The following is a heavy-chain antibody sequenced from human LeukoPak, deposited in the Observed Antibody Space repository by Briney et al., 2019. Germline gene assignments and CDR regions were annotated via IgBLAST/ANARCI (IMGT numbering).Heavy chain of an antibody. CDR2: MYPGDSNT. V-gene: IGHV5-51*01. J-gene: IGHJ4*02. Sequence: GESLKISCKGSGYTFTNYWIGWVRQMPGKGLERMGIMYPGDSNTRYSPSFQGQVTISVDKSISTAYLQWSSLKASDTAIYYCARHGGYDSSGYYNYWGQGTLVTVSS. D-gene: IGHD3-22*01. CDR1: GYTFTNYW. CDR3: ARHGGYDSSGYYNY.